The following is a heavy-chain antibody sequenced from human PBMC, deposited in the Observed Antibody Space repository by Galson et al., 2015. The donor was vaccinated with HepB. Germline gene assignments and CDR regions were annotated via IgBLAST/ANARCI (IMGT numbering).Heavy chain of an antibody. CDR3: AYGSGSYFLDN. J-gene: IGHJ4*02. Sequence: SLRLSCATSGISFDSYAMHWVRQAPGKGLEWMAVISSDGGTTFHADSVKGRFTIARDNSGKTLYLQMNSLRSDDTAIYYCAYGSGSYFLDNWGQGTLVTVSS. D-gene: IGHD3-10*01. CDR1: GISFDSYA. V-gene: IGHV3-30*14. CDR2: ISSDGGTT.